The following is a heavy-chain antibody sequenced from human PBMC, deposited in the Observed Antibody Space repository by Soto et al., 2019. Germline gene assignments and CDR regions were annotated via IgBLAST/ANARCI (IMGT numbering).Heavy chain of an antibody. D-gene: IGHD6-19*01. CDR2: ISSTGGST. CDR3: ALYGSEGPYGQVER. CDR1: GFTSREFA. J-gene: IGHJ4*03. Sequence: EVQLLESGGGSVQPGGSLRLSCAASGFTSREFAMSWVRQAPGKGLEWVSSISSTGGSTYYADFVKGRCTISRDNAQKTLDLQIICLRAGDTGTYYWALYGSEGPYGQVERWGQGTPVTVSS. V-gene: IGHV3-23*01.